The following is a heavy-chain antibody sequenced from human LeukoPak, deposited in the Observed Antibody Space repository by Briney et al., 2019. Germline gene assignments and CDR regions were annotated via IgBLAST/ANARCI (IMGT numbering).Heavy chain of an antibody. V-gene: IGHV3-7*01. Sequence: PGGSLRLSCAASGFSLSNYWMSWVRQAPGKGLEWVSHINQDGSDKYYVDSVMGRFTISKDNAKNSVYLQMNSLRPEDTAIYYCAWYGVTHGLDVWGQGTTVTVSS. CDR1: GFSLSNYW. CDR2: INQDGSDK. D-gene: IGHD3-10*01. J-gene: IGHJ6*02. CDR3: AWYGVTHGLDV.